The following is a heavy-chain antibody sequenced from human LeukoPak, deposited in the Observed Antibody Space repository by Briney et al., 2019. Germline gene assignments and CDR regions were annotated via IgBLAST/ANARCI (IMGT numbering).Heavy chain of an antibody. CDR3: AKDRGFGEIDY. Sequence: GGSLRLSCAASGFTFSSYWMHWVRQAPGKGLEWVSGISWNSGSIGYADSVKGRFTISRDNAKNSLYLQMNSLRAEDTALYYCAKDRGFGEIDYWGQGTLVTVSS. V-gene: IGHV3-9*01. CDR1: GFTFSSYW. D-gene: IGHD3-10*01. CDR2: ISWNSGSI. J-gene: IGHJ4*02.